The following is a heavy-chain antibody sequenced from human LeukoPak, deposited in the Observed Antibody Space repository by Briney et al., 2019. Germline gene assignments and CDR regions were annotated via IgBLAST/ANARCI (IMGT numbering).Heavy chain of an antibody. D-gene: IGHD3-10*01. Sequence: GGSLRLSCTASGFTFGDYALNWVRQAPGKGLEWVGFIRSKTYGGTAEYAASVKGRFTISRDDSKSIAYLQMNSLKIEDTAVYYCTRSGSIWYFYLWGRGTLVTVSS. V-gene: IGHV3-49*04. CDR1: GFTFGDYA. CDR2: IRSKTYGGTA. CDR3: TRSGSIWYFYL. J-gene: IGHJ2*01.